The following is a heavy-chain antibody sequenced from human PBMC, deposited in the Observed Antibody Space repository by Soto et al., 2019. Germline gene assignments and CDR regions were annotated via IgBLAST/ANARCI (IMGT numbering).Heavy chain of an antibody. CDR1: GFTFSFYW. V-gene: IGHV3-74*01. CDR2: IDPDGRK. Sequence: QLVESGGGLVQPGGSLRLSCAASGFTFSFYWMHWVRHAPGEGLAWVSRIDPDGRKSYADSVKGRFVMSRDNARNTLYLQMNGLRADDTAVYYCVRDSYRNSDYYGMDVWGQGTTVTVSS. CDR3: VRDSYRNSDYYGMDV. J-gene: IGHJ6*02. D-gene: IGHD4-4*01.